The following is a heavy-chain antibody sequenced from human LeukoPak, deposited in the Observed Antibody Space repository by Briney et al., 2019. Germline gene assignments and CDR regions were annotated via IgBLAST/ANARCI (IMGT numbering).Heavy chain of an antibody. Sequence: GGSLRLSRAASGITISRPWMHWVRQAPGKGLVWVSRISNDGSRTSYADSVKGRFTISRDNAKNTLYLQMNSLRAEDTAMYYCTRSDYGDYWGQGTLVTVSS. J-gene: IGHJ4*02. CDR2: ISNDGSRT. V-gene: IGHV3-74*01. CDR3: TRSDYGDY. CDR1: GITISRPW.